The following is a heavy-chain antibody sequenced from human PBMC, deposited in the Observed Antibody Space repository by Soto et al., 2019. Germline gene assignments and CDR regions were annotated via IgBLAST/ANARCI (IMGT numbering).Heavy chain of an antibody. V-gene: IGHV4-34*01. CDR1: GLSFNYYY. D-gene: IGHD2-2*01. CDR2: IKHSGLT. CDR3: ARVYSTTWSPDAFDV. J-gene: IGHJ3*01. Sequence: SDTLSLTCSFSGLSFNYYYLILIRPPPGKGLEWIGEIKHSGLTNYNSSLKSRITMSVDTTKNHFSLKLSSVTAADTAVYYCARVYSTTWSPDAFDVWGQGTVVTVSS.